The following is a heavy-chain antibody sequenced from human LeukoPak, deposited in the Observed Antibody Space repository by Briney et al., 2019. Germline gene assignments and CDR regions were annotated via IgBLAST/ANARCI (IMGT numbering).Heavy chain of an antibody. J-gene: IGHJ6*03. CDR2: ISGSGSYT. D-gene: IGHD2-2*01. Sequence: PGGSLRLSCAASGLTFSRYGMSWVRQAPGKGLEWVSAISGSGSYTYYADSVKGRVTISRDNSKNTLSLQMNSLRAEDTAVYYCAKGGSSITTVYYYMDVWGKGTTVTVSS. CDR3: AKGGSSITTVYYYMDV. V-gene: IGHV3-23*01. CDR1: GLTFSRYG.